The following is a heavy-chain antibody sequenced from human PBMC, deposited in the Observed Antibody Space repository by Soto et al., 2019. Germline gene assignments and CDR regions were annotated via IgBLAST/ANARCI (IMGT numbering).Heavy chain of an antibody. V-gene: IGHV1-18*01. CDR1: GYTFTSYH. CDR2: NSAYNTNT. J-gene: IGHJ4*02. CDR3: ARDTPPADY. Sequence: QVQLVQSGAEVKKPGASVKVSCKTSGYTFTSYHISWVRQAPGQGLEWMGWNSAYNTNTNYAQKSQGRVTMTTDTLASTAYMELRSLRPDDTAVYYCARDTPPADYWGQGTLVTVSS.